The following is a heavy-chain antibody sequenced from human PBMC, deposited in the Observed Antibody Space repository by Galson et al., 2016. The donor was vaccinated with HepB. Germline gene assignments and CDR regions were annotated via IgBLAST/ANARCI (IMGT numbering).Heavy chain of an antibody. CDR3: ARLHISGAFDV. CDR1: GDSITNYF. J-gene: IGHJ3*01. D-gene: IGHD2-21*01. Sequence: ETLSLTCTVSGDSITNYFWSWIRQPPGKGLEWVGDINHSGSSDYNASLKSRVTMSVDTSKNQFSLRLTSVTAADTAVFYCARLHISGAFDVWGQGTLVTVSS. V-gene: IGHV4-59*04. CDR2: INHSGSS.